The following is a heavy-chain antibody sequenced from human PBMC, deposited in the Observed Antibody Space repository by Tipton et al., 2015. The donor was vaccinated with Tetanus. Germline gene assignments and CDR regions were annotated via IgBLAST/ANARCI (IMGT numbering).Heavy chain of an antibody. Sequence: TLSLTCSVSGGSLRSDDYQWNWIRQPPGKGLEWLAYISPSGRTNSHYSLKSRITISQDKSKNQFSLRLTSETAADTALYYCVRAKYELPKKGPFDYWGPGSLVIVSS. CDR1: GGSLRSDDYQ. V-gene: IGHV4-61*08. D-gene: IGHD2-8*01. CDR2: ISPSGRT. J-gene: IGHJ4*02. CDR3: VRAKYELPKKGPFDY.